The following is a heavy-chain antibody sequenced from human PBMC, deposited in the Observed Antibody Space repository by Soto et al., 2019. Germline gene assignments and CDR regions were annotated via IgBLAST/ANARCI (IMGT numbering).Heavy chain of an antibody. CDR3: ARPIGWSPDVHTAMVPQFWSDP. D-gene: IGHD5-18*01. CDR2: IIPIFGTA. V-gene: IGHV1-69*01. CDR1: GGTFSSYA. J-gene: IGHJ5*02. Sequence: QVQLVQSGAEVKKPGSSVKVSCKASGGTFSSYAISWVRQAPGQGLEWMGGIIPIFGTANYAQKFQGRVKITPDESSSTAYTELSSLGSDDTAVYYCARPIGWSPDVHTAMVPQFWSDPRGRGPLVTVSP.